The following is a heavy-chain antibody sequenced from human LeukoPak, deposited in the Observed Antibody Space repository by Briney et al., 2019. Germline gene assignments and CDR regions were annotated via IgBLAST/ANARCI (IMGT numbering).Heavy chain of an antibody. D-gene: IGHD4-17*01. J-gene: IGHJ6*02. CDR2: ISNSGSTI. V-gene: IGHV3-48*03. CDR3: ARRLDDGDLYYYYYGMDV. CDR1: GFTFSSYE. Sequence: GGSLRLSCAASGFTFSSYEMNWVRQAPGKGLEWISYISNSGSTIYYADSVKGRFTISRDTARNSLYLQMNSLRDEDAAVYYCARRLDDGDLYYYYYGMDVWGQGTTVTVSS.